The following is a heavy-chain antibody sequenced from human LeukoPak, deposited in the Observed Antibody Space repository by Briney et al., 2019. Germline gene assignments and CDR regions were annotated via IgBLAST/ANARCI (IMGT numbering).Heavy chain of an antibody. CDR1: GFTFSSYS. CDR3: ARDLIAAPNDY. D-gene: IGHD6-13*01. J-gene: IGHJ4*02. Sequence: PGGSLRLSCAASGFTFSSYSMNWVRQAPGKGLEWVSSISSSSSYIYYADSVKGRITISRDNAKNSLYLQMNSLRAEDTAVYYCARDLIAAPNDYWGQGTLVTVSS. V-gene: IGHV3-21*01. CDR2: ISSSSSYI.